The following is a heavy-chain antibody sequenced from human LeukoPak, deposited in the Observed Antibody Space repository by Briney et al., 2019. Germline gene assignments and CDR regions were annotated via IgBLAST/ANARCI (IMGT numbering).Heavy chain of an antibody. CDR2: INPNSGGT. V-gene: IGHV1-2*02. CDR3: ARTADISTGFGSDS. CDR1: GYTFTGYY. D-gene: IGHD2-15*01. J-gene: IGHJ4*02. Sequence: ASVKVSCKASGYTFTGYYMHWVRQAPGQGLEWMGWINPNSGGTNYAQKFQGRVTMTRDTSISTAYMELSRLRSDDTAVYYCARTADISTGFGSDSWGQGTLVTVPS.